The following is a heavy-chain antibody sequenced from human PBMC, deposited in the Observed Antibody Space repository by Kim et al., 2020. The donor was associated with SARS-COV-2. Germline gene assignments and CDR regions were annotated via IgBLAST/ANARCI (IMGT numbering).Heavy chain of an antibody. CDR3: ARAQRRYDILTGYYRDYGMDV. CDR1: GGSISSYY. V-gene: IGHV4-59*08. Sequence: SETLSLTCTVSGGSISSYYWSWIRQPPGKGLEWIGYIYYSGSTNYNPSLKSRVTISVDTSKNQFSLKLSSVTAADTSVYYCARAQRRYDILTGYYRDYGMDVWGQGTTVTVSS. J-gene: IGHJ6*02. D-gene: IGHD3-9*01. CDR2: IYYSGST.